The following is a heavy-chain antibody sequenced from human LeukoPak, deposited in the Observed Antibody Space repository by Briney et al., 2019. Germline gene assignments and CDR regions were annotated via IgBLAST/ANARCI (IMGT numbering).Heavy chain of an antibody. V-gene: IGHV4-30-2*01. D-gene: IGHD3-16*01. CDR1: GGSISSGSYY. CDR3: ARRLGVFDAFDI. J-gene: IGHJ3*02. CDR2: IYHSGST. Sequence: SQTLSLTCTVSGGSISSGSYYWSWIRQPPGKGLEWIGYIYHSGSTYYNPSLKSRVTISVDRSKNQFSLKLSSVTAADTAVYYCARRLGVFDAFDIWGQGTMVTVSS.